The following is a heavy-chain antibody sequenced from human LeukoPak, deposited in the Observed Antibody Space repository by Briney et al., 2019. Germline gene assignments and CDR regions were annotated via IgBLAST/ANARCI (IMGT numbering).Heavy chain of an antibody. D-gene: IGHD3-3*01. CDR3: ARGDYDFWSGYRFDY. Sequence: SETLSLTCTVSGGSISSYYWSWIRQPPGKGLEWIGYIYYSGSTNYNPSLKSRVTISVDTSKNQFSLKLSSVTAADTAAYYCARGDYDFWSGYRFDYWGQGTLVTVSS. J-gene: IGHJ4*02. V-gene: IGHV4-59*08. CDR1: GGSISSYY. CDR2: IYYSGST.